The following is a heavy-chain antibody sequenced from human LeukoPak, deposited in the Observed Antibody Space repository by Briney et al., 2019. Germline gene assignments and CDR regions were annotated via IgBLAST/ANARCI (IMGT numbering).Heavy chain of an antibody. CDR1: GGSISSSSYY. V-gene: IGHV4-39*01. CDR3: AGCWGLVYYYYYMDV. D-gene: IGHD3-16*01. CDR2: IYYSGST. Sequence: SETLSLTCTVSGGSISSSSYYWGWIRQPPGKGLEWIGSIYYSGSTYYNPSLKSRVTISVDTSKNQFSLKLSSVTAADTAVYYCAGCWGLVYYYYYMDVWGKGTTVTVSS. J-gene: IGHJ6*03.